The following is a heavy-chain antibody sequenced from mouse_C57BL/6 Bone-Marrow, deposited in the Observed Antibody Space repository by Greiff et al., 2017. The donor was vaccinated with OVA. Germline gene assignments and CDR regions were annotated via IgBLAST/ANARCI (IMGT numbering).Heavy chain of an antibody. CDR1: GYTFTSYW. V-gene: IGHV1-50*01. J-gene: IGHJ4*01. Sequence: QVQLKQPGAELVKPGASVKLSCKASGYTFTSYWMQWVKQRPGQGLEWIGEIDPSDSYTNYNQKFKGKATLTVDTSSSTAYMQLSSLTSEDSAVYYCARDGSSYERVTNAMDYWGQGTSVTVSS. D-gene: IGHD1-1*01. CDR3: ARDGSSYERVTNAMDY. CDR2: IDPSDSYT.